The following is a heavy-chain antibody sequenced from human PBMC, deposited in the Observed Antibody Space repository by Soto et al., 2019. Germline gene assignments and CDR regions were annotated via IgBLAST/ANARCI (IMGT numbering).Heavy chain of an antibody. V-gene: IGHV4-59*01. CDR3: AGLRGYAGSPIDY. CDR2: ISYSGNT. D-gene: IGHD2-15*01. J-gene: IGHJ4*02. CDR1: GGSIISGY. Sequence: QVQLQESGPGLVKPSETLSLTCTVSGGSIISGYWSWIRQPPGKGLEWIGYISYSGNTNYNPSLKSRVTMSVDTPKNQFSLRLSSLTTADTAVYYCAGLRGYAGSPIDYLGQGTLVTFSS.